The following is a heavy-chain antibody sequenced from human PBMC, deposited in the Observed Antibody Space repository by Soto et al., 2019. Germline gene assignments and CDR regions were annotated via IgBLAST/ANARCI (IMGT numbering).Heavy chain of an antibody. V-gene: IGHV3-30-3*01. CDR3: AKDSSYSSSSKRGIDY. CDR1: GFTFSSYA. D-gene: IGHD6-6*01. Sequence: GGSLRLSCAASGFTFSSYAMHWVRQAPGKGLEWVAVISYDGSNKYYADSVKGRFTISRDNSKNTLYLQMNSLRAEDTAVYYCAKDSSYSSSSKRGIDYWGQGTLVTVSS. J-gene: IGHJ4*02. CDR2: ISYDGSNK.